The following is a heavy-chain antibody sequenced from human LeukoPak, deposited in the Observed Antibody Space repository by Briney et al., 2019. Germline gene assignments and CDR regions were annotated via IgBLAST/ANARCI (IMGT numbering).Heavy chain of an antibody. J-gene: IGHJ4*02. V-gene: IGHV3-74*01. CDR2: INSDGSST. CDR3: AREVPSRWRASYFDY. D-gene: IGHD1-26*01. Sequence: GGSLRLSCAASGFTFSTYWMHWVRQAPGKGLVWVSRINSDGSSTIYADSVKGRFTISRDNSKNSLYLQMNSLRAEDTAVYYCAREVPSRWRASYFDYWGQGTLVTVSS. CDR1: GFTFSTYW.